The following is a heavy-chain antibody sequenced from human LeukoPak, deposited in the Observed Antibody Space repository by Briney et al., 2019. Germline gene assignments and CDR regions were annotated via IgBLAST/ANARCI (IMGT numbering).Heavy chain of an antibody. V-gene: IGHV3-23*01. CDR1: GFTFSSYT. Sequence: GGSLRLSCAASGFTFSSYTISWVRQAPGKGLEWVSAISGSGGNTYYADSVKGRFTISRDNSKNTLFLQMNSLRAEDTAVYYCAREDRITMIAVVYFDYWGQGSLVTVSS. J-gene: IGHJ4*02. CDR2: ISGSGGNT. CDR3: AREDRITMIAVVYFDY. D-gene: IGHD3-22*01.